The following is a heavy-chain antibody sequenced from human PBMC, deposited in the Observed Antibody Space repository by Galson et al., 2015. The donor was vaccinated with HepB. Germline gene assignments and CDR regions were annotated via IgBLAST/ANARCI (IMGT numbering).Heavy chain of an antibody. V-gene: IGHV1-46*03. J-gene: IGHJ1*01. CDR3: ATPRGVAAGMRYFQH. CDR2: INPSGGST. Sequence: SVKVSCKASGYTFTSYYMHWVRQAPGQGLEWMGIINPSGGSTSYAQKFQGRVTMTRDTSTSTVYMELSSLRSEDTAVYYCATPRGVAAGMRYFQHWGQGTLVTVSS. CDR1: GYTFTSYY. D-gene: IGHD6-13*01.